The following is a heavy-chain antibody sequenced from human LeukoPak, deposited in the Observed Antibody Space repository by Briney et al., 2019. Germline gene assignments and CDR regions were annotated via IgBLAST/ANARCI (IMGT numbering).Heavy chain of an antibody. D-gene: IGHD3-16*01. V-gene: IGHV4-59*11. CDR3: ARGGGLPNWFDP. CDR2: MYYSGST. CDR1: GGSISSHY. Sequence: PSETLSLTCTVSGGSISSHYWSWIRQPPGKRLEWIGYMYYSGSTSYNPSLKSRVTISGDTSQNQFSLKLSSVTAADTAVYYCARGGGLPNWFDPWGQGTLVTVSS. J-gene: IGHJ5*02.